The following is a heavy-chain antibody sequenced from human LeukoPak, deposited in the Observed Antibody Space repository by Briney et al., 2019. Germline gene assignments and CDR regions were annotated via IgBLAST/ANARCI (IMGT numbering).Heavy chain of an antibody. CDR3: AREFVDTAMAQYYYYYYYYMDV. CDR2: IYTSGST. J-gene: IGHJ6*03. D-gene: IGHD5-18*01. Sequence: SETLSLTCTVSGGSISSGSYYWSWIRQPAGKGLEWIGRIYTSGSTNYHPSLKSRAIISVDTSKNQFSLKLSSVTAADTAVYYCAREFVDTAMAQYYYYYYYYMDVWGKGTTVTVSS. V-gene: IGHV4-61*02. CDR1: GGSISSGSYY.